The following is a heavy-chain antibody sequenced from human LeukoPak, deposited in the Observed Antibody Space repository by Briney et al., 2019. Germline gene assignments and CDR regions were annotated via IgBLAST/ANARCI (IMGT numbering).Heavy chain of an antibody. V-gene: IGHV3-48*03. CDR2: ISSSGSTI. D-gene: IGHD4-23*01. CDR3: ARGGYYGGVDY. J-gene: IGHJ4*02. Sequence: GGSLRLSCAASGFTFSSYEMNWVRQAPGKGLEWVSYISSSGSTIYYADSVKGRFTISRDNAKNSLYLQMNSLRAEDTAVYYCARGGYYGGVDYWGQGTLVNVSS. CDR1: GFTFSSYE.